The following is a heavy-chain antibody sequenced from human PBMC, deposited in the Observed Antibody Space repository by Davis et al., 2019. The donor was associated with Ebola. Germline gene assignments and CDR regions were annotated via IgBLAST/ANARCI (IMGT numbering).Heavy chain of an antibody. Sequence: GGSLRLSCEASGFTFSRYGMNWVRQAPGKGLEWISSISASNHYILYTDSVKGRFTISRDNAKNSLYLQMNSLRAEDTAVYYCARDPAYCNGIVCPSEYWGQGTLVTVSS. D-gene: IGHD2/OR15-2a*01. CDR2: ISASNHYI. V-gene: IGHV3-21*01. CDR3: ARDPAYCNGIVCPSEY. CDR1: GFTFSRYG. J-gene: IGHJ4*02.